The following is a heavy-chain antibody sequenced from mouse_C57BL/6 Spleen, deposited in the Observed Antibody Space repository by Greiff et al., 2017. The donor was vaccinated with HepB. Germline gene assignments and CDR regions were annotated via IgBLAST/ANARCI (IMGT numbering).Heavy chain of an antibody. J-gene: IGHJ2*01. CDR1: GYAFSSYW. D-gene: IGHD1-1*01. Sequence: VQLQQSGAELVKPGASVKISCKASGYAFSSYWMNWVKQRPGKGLEWIGQIYPGDGDTNYNGKFKGKATLTADKSSSTAYMQLSSLTSEDSAVYFCARRSTTVVPFDYWGQGTTLTVSS. V-gene: IGHV1-80*01. CDR3: ARRSTTVVPFDY. CDR2: IYPGDGDT.